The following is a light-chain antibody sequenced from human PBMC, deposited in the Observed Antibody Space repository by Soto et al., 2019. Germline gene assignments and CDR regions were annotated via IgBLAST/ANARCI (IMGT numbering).Light chain of an antibody. CDR3: SSYTSIDTVI. CDR2: EVI. V-gene: IGLV2-14*01. CDR1: NSDIGRYNY. J-gene: IGLJ2*01. Sequence: QSALTQPASVSGSPGQSITISCAGTNSDIGRYNYVSWHQQHPGKAPKLLIFEVIHRPSGVSNRFSGSKSGSKASLTISGLQAEDEADYYCSSYTSIDTVIFGGGTKLTVL.